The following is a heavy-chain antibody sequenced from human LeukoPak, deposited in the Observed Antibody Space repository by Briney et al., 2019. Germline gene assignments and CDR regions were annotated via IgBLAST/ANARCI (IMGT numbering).Heavy chain of an antibody. V-gene: IGHV4-39*01. J-gene: IGHJ4*02. CDR2: IYYSGST. CDR3: ARVDYEVDY. D-gene: IGHD4-17*01. CDR1: GGSISSSSYY. Sequence: PSETLSLTCTVSGGSISSSSYYWGWLRQPPGGGREWIGSIYYSGSTYYNPSLKSRVTISVNTSKNQFSLKLSSVTAADTAVYYCARVDYEVDYWGQGTLVTVSS.